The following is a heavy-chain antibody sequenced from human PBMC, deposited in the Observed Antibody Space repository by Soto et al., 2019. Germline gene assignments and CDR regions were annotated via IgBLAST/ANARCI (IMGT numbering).Heavy chain of an antibody. Sequence: QVQLVESGGGVVQPGRSLRLSCAASGFTFSSYGMHWVRQAPGKGLEWVAGIWYDGSNKYYADSVKGRFTISRDNSKNTLYLQMNSLRAEDTAVYYCARTYSSSWYTAFDIWGQGTMVTVSS. D-gene: IGHD6-13*01. CDR1: GFTFSSYG. J-gene: IGHJ3*02. CDR2: IWYDGSNK. CDR3: ARTYSSSWYTAFDI. V-gene: IGHV3-33*01.